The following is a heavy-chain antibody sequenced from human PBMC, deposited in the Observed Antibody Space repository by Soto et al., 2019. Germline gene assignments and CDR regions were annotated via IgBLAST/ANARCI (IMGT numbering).Heavy chain of an antibody. CDR1: GFIFSSYA. J-gene: IGHJ3*02. D-gene: IGHD6-13*01. CDR2: ISGSGGST. CDR3: AKDMWDSSSWLPNRGHAFDI. V-gene: IGHV3-23*01. Sequence: PGGSLRLSCAASGFIFSSYAMSWVRQAPGKGLEWVSAISGSGGSTYYADSVKGRFTISRDNSKNTLYLQMNSLRAEDTAVYYCAKDMWDSSSWLPNRGHAFDIWGQGTMVTVSS.